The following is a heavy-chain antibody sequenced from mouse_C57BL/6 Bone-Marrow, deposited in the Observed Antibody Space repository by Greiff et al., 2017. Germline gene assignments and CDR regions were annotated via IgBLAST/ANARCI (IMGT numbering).Heavy chain of an antibody. CDR1: GYAFSSYW. CDR2: IYPGDGDT. D-gene: IGHD1-1*01. CDR3: ARQHHLLTITTPMDY. J-gene: IGHJ2*01. Sequence: QVQLQQSGAELVKPGASVKISCKASGYAFSSYWMNWVKQRPGKGLEWIGQIYPGDGDTNYNGKFKGKATLTADKSSSTAYMQLSSLTSEDSAVYFCARQHHLLTITTPMDYWGQGTTLTVSS. V-gene: IGHV1-80*01.